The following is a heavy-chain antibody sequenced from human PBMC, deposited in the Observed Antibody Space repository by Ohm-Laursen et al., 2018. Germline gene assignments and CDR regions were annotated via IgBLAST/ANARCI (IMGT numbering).Heavy chain of an antibody. J-gene: IGHJ6*02. D-gene: IGHD3-10*01. CDR2: INHSGST. CDR3: AIPTMVRGVIPLKYGMDV. V-gene: IGHV4-34*01. CDR1: GGSFSGYY. Sequence: TLSLTCAVYGGSFSGYYWSWIRQPPGKGLEWIGEINHSGSTNYNPSLKSRVTISVDTSKNQFSLKLSSVTAADTAVYYCAIPTMVRGVIPLKYGMDVWGQGTTVTVSS.